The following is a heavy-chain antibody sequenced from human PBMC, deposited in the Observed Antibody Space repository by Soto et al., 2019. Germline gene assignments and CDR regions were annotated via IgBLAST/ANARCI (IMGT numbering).Heavy chain of an antibody. V-gene: IGHV1-46*01. CDR3: AREGAYYYDSSGYRNWFDP. Sequence: GASVKVSCKASGYTFTSYYMHWVRQAPGQGLEWMAIINPSGGSTSYAQKFQGRVTMTRDTSTSTVYMELSSLRSEDTAVYYCAREGAYYYDSSGYRNWFDPWGQGTLVTVSS. D-gene: IGHD3-22*01. J-gene: IGHJ5*02. CDR1: GYTFTSYY. CDR2: INPSGGST.